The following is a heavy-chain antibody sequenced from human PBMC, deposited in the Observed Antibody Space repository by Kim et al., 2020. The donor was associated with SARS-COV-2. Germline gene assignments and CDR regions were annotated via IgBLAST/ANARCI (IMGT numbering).Heavy chain of an antibody. V-gene: IGHV3-23*01. D-gene: IGHD1-1*01. J-gene: IGHJ6*03. Sequence: ADSVQGRFTISRDNSQNTLYLQMNNLGAEDTAVYYCAKDGHDADYYYFLDVWGKGTTVTVSS. CDR3: AKDGHDADYYYFLDV.